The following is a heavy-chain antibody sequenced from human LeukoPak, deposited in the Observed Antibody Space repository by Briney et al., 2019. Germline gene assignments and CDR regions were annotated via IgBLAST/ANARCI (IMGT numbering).Heavy chain of an antibody. CDR3: ASGSGSYRTPYYYMDV. V-gene: IGHV3-53*01. J-gene: IGHJ6*03. CDR2: IYSGGST. CDR1: GFTVSSNY. Sequence: GGSLRLSCVASGFTVSSNYMSWVRQAPGKGLEWVSVIYSGGSTYYADSVKGRFTISRDNSKNTLYLQMNSLRAEDAAVYYCASGSGSYRTPYYYMDVWGTGTTVTVSS. D-gene: IGHD3-10*01.